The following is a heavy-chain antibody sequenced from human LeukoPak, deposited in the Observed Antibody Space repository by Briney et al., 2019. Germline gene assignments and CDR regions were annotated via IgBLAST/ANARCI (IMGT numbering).Heavy chain of an antibody. CDR3: ARAGSIAARRYWYFDL. Sequence: PSETLSPTCTVSGGSISSGGYYWSWIRQPPGKGLEWIGEINHSGSTNYNPSLKSRVTISVDTSKNQFSLKLSSVTAADTAVYYCARAGSIAARRYWYFDLWGRGTLVTVSS. V-gene: IGHV4-39*07. CDR2: INHSGST. J-gene: IGHJ2*01. CDR1: GGSISSGGYY. D-gene: IGHD6-6*01.